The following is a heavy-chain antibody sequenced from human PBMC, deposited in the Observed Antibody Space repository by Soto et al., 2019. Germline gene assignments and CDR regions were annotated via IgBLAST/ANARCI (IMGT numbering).Heavy chain of an antibody. D-gene: IGHD3-22*01. J-gene: IGHJ1*01. CDR1: GGTFISST. Sequence: SVEVSCRASGGTFISSTISWVRQAPGQGLEWVGGITPIFGKANYAQKFQGRVTITADESTSTAYMELSSLRSEDTALYFCARGWGSDSTTYYYAYWGQGTSVTVSS. CDR3: ARGWGSDSTTYYYAY. CDR2: ITPIFGKA. V-gene: IGHV1-69*13.